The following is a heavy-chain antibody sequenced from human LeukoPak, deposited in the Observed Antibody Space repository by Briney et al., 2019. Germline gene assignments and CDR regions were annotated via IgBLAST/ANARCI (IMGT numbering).Heavy chain of an antibody. CDR1: GGSISSSSYY. V-gene: IGHV4-39*01. J-gene: IGHJ4*02. D-gene: IGHD3-9*01. Sequence: SETLSLTCTVSGGSISSSSYYWGWIRRPPGKGLEWIGSIYYSGRTYYNPSLKSRVTISVDTSKNQFSLKLSSVTAADTAVYYCARRLARPGYFDYWGQGTPVTGSS. CDR3: ARRLARPGYFDY. CDR2: IYYSGRT.